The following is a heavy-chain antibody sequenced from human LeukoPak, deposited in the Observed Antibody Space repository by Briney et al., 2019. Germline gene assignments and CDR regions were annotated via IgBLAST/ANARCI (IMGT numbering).Heavy chain of an antibody. CDR1: GFTFSSYW. D-gene: IGHD3-22*01. J-gene: IGHJ3*02. V-gene: IGHV3-7*03. CDR3: ARGHDSSGYYGGGAFDI. CDR2: IKQDGSEK. Sequence: GGSLRLSCAASGFTFSSYWMSWVRQAPGKGLEGVANIKQDGSEKYYVDSVKGRFAISRDNAENSLYLQMNSLRAEDTAVYFCARGHDSSGYYGGGAFDIWGQGTMVTVSS.